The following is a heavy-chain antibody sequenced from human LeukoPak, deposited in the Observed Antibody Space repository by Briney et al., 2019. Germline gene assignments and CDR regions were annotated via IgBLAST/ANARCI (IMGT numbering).Heavy chain of an antibody. CDR2: INPNSGGT. D-gene: IGHD5-12*01. V-gene: IGHV1-2*02. Sequence: ASVKVSCKAFGYTFSSYYIHWVRQAPGQGLEWMGWINPNSGGTNYAQKFQGRVTMTRDTSINTAYMELSRLRSDDTAVYYCARDGYSGYDSVYWGQGTLVTVSS. CDR3: ARDGYSGYDSVY. J-gene: IGHJ4*02. CDR1: GYTFSSYY.